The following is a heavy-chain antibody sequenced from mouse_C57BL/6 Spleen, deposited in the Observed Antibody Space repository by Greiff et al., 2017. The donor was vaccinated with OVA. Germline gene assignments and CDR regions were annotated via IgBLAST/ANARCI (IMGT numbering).Heavy chain of an antibody. Sequence: EVQLQQSGPELVKPGASVKISCKASGYTFTDYYMNWVKQSHGKSLEWIGDINPNNGGTSYNQKFKGKATLTVDKSSSTAYMELRSLTSEDSAVYYCARLYDYDAGRYYFDYWGQGTTLTVSS. D-gene: IGHD2-4*01. CDR3: ARLYDYDAGRYYFDY. CDR1: GYTFTDYY. V-gene: IGHV1-26*01. CDR2: INPNNGGT. J-gene: IGHJ2*01.